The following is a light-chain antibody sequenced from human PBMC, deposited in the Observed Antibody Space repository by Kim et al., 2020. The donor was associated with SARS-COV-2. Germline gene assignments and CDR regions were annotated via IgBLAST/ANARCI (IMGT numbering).Light chain of an antibody. J-gene: IGKJ1*01. CDR1: QSISTW. V-gene: IGKV1-5*03. CDR2: KAS. Sequence: DIQMTQSPSTLSAFVGDRVTITCRARQSISTWLAWYQQKPGKAPKVLIYKASSLESGVPSRFSGSGSGTEFTLTISSLQPDDFATYYCQQYNSYPQAFGQGTKVDIK. CDR3: QQYNSYPQA.